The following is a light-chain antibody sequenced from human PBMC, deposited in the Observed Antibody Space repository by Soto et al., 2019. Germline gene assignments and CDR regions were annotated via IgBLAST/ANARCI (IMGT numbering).Light chain of an antibody. J-gene: IGLJ3*02. Sequence: QSALTQPPSASGSPGQSVTISCTGTINDVGGYNYVSWYQQLPGKAPKLMIYEVSKRHSGVPDRFSGSKSGNTASLTVSGLQAEDEADYYCSSYAGSNNLGVFGGGTKLTVL. CDR1: INDVGGYNY. CDR2: EVS. V-gene: IGLV2-8*01. CDR3: SSYAGSNNLGV.